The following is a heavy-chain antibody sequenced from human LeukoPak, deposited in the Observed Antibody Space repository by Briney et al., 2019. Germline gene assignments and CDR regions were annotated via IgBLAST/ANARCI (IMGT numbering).Heavy chain of an antibody. CDR2: MNPNSGNT. CDR3: ARGDDHGDYFDY. Sequence: ASVKVSCKASGYTFTSYGISWVRQATGQGLEWMGWMNPNSGNTGYAQKFQGRVTMTRQTSISTVYMELYSLRSEDTAVYYCARGDDHGDYFDYWGQGTLVTVSS. D-gene: IGHD4-17*01. CDR1: GYTFTSYG. J-gene: IGHJ4*02. V-gene: IGHV1-8*02.